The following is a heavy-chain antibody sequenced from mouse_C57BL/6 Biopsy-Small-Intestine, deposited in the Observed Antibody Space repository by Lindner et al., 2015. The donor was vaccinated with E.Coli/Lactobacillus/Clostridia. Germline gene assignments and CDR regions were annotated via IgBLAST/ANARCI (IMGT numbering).Heavy chain of an antibody. CDR3: ARTYYSNYGYFDV. CDR1: GYTLTNYI. Sequence: VQLQESGPELVKPGASVKMSCKTSGYTLTNYIMHLVKQKPGQGLEWIGYIDPYNDGTKSNEKFKGKATLTSDKSSSTAYMELSSLTSEDSAVYYCARTYYSNYGYFDVWGAGTTVTVSS. D-gene: IGHD2-5*01. CDR2: IDPYNDGT. J-gene: IGHJ1*01. V-gene: IGHV1-14*01.